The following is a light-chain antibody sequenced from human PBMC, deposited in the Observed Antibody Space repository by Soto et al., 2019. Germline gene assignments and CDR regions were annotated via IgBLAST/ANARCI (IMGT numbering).Light chain of an antibody. V-gene: IGKV3-20*01. Sequence: EIVLTQSPGTLSLSPGERATLSCRASQSVVSKFFAWYQQKPGQAPRLLIYATSSRATGIPDRFSGGGSGTAFSLTISSLEPEDFAVYYCQQYGSPPMYAFGQGTKLEIK. CDR2: ATS. CDR1: QSVVSKF. J-gene: IGKJ2*01. CDR3: QQYGSPPMYA.